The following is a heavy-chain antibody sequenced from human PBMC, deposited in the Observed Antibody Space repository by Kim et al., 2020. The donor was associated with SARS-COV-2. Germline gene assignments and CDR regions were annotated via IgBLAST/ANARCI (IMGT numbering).Heavy chain of an antibody. CDR2: IYYSGST. Sequence: SETLSLTCTVSGGSISSGGYYWSWIRQHPGKGLEWIGYIYYSGSTYYNPSLKSRVTISVDTSKNQFSLKLSSVTAADTAVYYCARSSHDYGDYVFDYWGQGTLVTVSS. D-gene: IGHD4-17*01. CDR1: GGSISSGGYY. CDR3: ARSSHDYGDYVFDY. J-gene: IGHJ4*02. V-gene: IGHV4-31*03.